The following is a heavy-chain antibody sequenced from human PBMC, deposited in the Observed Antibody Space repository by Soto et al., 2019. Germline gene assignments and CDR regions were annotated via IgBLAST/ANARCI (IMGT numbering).Heavy chain of an antibody. CDR2: INSDGSST. D-gene: IGHD3-3*01. CDR1: GFTFSSYW. CDR3: ARAEWDITIFGVAYYYYGMDV. V-gene: IGHV3-74*01. J-gene: IGHJ6*02. Sequence: GGSLRLSCAASGFTFSSYWMHWVRQAPGKGLVWVSRINSDGSSTSYADSVKGRFTISRDNVKNTLYLQMNSLRAEDTAVYYCARAEWDITIFGVAYYYYGMDVWGQGTTVTVSS.